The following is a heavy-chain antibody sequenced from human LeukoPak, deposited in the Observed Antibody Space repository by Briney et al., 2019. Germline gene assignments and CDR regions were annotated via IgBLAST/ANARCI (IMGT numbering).Heavy chain of an antibody. D-gene: IGHD3-3*01. V-gene: IGHV3-33*01. CDR1: GFTFSSYG. CDR3: ARAPATGFLEWLPSYYYMDV. CDR2: TWYDGSNK. Sequence: PGGSLRLSCAASGFTFSSYGMHWVRQAPGKGLEWVAVTWYDGSNKYYADSVKGRFTISRDNSKNTLYLQMNSLRAEDTAVYYCARAPATGFLEWLPSYYYMDVWGKGTTVTVSS. J-gene: IGHJ6*03.